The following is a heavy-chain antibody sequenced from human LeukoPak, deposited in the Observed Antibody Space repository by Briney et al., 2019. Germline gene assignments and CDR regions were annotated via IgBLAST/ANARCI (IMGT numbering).Heavy chain of an antibody. CDR3: AKQSYARSLGE. CDR1: VFTFSSYA. V-gene: IGHV3-23*01. Sequence: GGSLRHSCAASVFTFSSYAMSWVRQAPGKGLEWISTTNSGGTSTYYAESVKGRFTISRDNSKNTLYLQMSSLRVEDTAVYYCAKQSYARSLGEGGPGTLVSVSS. D-gene: IGHD2-8*01. J-gene: IGHJ4*02. CDR2: TNSGGTST.